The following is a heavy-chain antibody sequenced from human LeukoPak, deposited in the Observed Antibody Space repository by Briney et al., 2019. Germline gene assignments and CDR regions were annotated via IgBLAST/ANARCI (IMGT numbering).Heavy chain of an antibody. Sequence: KPSETLSLTCAVYGGSFSGYYWSWLRQPPGKGLEWIGEINHSGSNNYNPSLKSRVTISVDTSKNQFSLKLSSVTAADTAVYYCASKYYDFWRGYYYFDYWGQGTLVTVSS. CDR2: INHSGSN. D-gene: IGHD3-3*01. J-gene: IGHJ4*02. CDR1: GGSFSGYY. V-gene: IGHV4-34*01. CDR3: ASKYYDFWRGYYYFDY.